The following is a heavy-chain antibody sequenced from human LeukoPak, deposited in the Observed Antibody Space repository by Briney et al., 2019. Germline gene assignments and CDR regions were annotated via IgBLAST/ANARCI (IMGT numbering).Heavy chain of an antibody. CDR2: ISWNSGSI. Sequence: GGSLRLSCAASGFTFDDYAMPWVRQAPGKGLEWVSGISWNSGSIGYADSVKGRFTISRDNAKNSLYLQMNSLRAEDTALDYWAKDAFNDFGGGGGWFDPGGKETLVTVP. CDR3: AKDAFNDFGGGGGWFDP. V-gene: IGHV3-9*01. CDR1: GFTFDDYA. D-gene: IGHD3-3*01. J-gene: IGHJ5*02.